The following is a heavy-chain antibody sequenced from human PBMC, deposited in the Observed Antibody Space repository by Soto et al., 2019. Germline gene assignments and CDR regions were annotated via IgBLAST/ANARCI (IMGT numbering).Heavy chain of an antibody. V-gene: IGHV3-23*01. Sequence: PGGSLRLSCAASGFTFSSYAMSWVRQAPGKGLEWVSAISGSGGSTYYADSVKGRFTISRDNSKSTLYLQMNSLRAEDTAVYYCAEYLHLGEFSLYRSDFDYWGQGTPVTVSS. CDR3: AEYLHLGEFSLYRSDFDY. CDR1: GFTFSSYA. D-gene: IGHD3-16*02. CDR2: ISGSGGST. J-gene: IGHJ4*02.